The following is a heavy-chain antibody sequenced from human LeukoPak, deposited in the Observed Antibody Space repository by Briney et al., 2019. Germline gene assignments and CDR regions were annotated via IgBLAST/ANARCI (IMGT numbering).Heavy chain of an antibody. J-gene: IGHJ3*02. D-gene: IGHD1-7*01. Sequence: ASVKVSCKASGYTFTGYYIHWVRQAPGQGLEWMGWINPNSGGTNYAQKFQGRVTMTRDTSISTAYMELSRLRSDDTAVYYCAHITGTTTAFAIWGQGTMVTVSS. CDR2: INPNSGGT. CDR3: AHITGTTTAFAI. CDR1: GYTFTGYY. V-gene: IGHV1-2*02.